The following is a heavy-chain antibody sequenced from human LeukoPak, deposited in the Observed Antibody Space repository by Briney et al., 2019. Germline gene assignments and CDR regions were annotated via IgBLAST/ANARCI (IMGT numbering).Heavy chain of an antibody. Sequence: PGGSLRLSCAASGFTFSSYAMSWVRQAPGKGLEWVSAISGSGGSTYYADSVKGRFTISRDNSKNTLYLQMNSLRAEDTAVYYCAKDRYCSSTSCSHYYYYGMDVWGQGTTVTVSS. CDR3: AKDRYCSSTSCSHYYYYGMDV. J-gene: IGHJ6*02. V-gene: IGHV3-23*01. CDR1: GFTFSSYA. D-gene: IGHD2-2*01. CDR2: ISGSGGST.